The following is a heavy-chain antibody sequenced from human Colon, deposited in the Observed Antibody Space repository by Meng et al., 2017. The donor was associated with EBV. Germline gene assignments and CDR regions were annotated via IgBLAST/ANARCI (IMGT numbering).Heavy chain of an antibody. V-gene: IGHV4-39*07. CDR1: GDSSTSNGYY. J-gene: IGHJ4*02. CDR3: ARERGGVTRDFDS. CDR2: IFYSGNT. D-gene: IGHD3-16*01. Sequence: QLQEPGPGPPKPSEPPSLLCSVSGDSSTSNGYYWGWIRQSPGKGLEWIGGIFYSGNTYFNPSLKNRVTISVDTSKNQFSLKLSSVTAADTAIYYCARERGGVTRDFDSWGQGALVTVSS.